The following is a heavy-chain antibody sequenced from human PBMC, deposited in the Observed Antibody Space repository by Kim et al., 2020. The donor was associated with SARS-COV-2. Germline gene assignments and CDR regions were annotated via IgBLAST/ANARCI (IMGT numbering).Heavy chain of an antibody. Sequence: SETLSLTCTVSGGSISSYYWSWIRQPPGKGLEWIGYIYYSGSTNYNPSLKSRVTISVDTSKNQFSLKLSSVAAADTAVYYCARHEEGSSWYGHYYYCMDVWGQGTTVTVSS. D-gene: IGHD6-13*01. CDR1: GGSISSYY. CDR3: ARHEEGSSWYGHYYYCMDV. J-gene: IGHJ6*02. V-gene: IGHV4-59*08. CDR2: IYYSGST.